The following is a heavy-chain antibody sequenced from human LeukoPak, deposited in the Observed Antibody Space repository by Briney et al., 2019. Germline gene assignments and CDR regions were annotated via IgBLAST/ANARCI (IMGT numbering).Heavy chain of an antibody. V-gene: IGHV1-46*01. CDR1: GYTFTSYY. D-gene: IGHD3-22*01. Sequence: GSVTVSCKASGYTFTSYYMHWVRQAPGQGLEWMGIINPSGGSTNYAQRFQGRVTITIDTSTSTVYMELSSLRSEDTAVYYCARVQYYYDSSGYFGVWGQGTLVTVSS. CDR3: ARVQYYYDSSGYFGV. CDR2: INPSGGST. J-gene: IGHJ4*02.